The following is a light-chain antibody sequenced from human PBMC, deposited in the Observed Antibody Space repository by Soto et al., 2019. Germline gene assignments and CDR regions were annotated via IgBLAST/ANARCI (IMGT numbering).Light chain of an antibody. V-gene: IGLV1-40*01. CDR3: QSYDSSLSGGV. J-gene: IGLJ2*01. Sequence: QSVLTQPPSVSGAPGQRVTISCTGSSSNIGAGYDVHWYQQLPGTAPKVLIYGNNNRPSGVPDRFSGSKSGTSGSLAITGLQAEDEADYYCQSYDSSLSGGVFGGGTKVTVL. CDR1: SSNIGAGYD. CDR2: GNN.